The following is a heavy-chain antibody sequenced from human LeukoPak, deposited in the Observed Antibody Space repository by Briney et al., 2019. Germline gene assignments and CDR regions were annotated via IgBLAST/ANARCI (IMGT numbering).Heavy chain of an antibody. J-gene: IGHJ4*02. CDR2: INCNSGGT. CDR3: ARPNAAYYYDSSGYPTYYFDY. V-gene: IGHV1-2*02. D-gene: IGHD3-22*01. CDR1: GYTFTGYY. Sequence: ASVKVSCKASGYTFTGYYMHWVRQAPGQGLGWMGWINCNSGGTKYSQNFQGRVTMTRDTSISTAYMELRSLRSDDTAMYYCARPNAAYYYDSSGYPTYYFDYWGQGTLVTVSS.